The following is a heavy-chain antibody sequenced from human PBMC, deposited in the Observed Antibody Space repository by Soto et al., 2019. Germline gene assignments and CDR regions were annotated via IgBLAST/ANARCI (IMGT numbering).Heavy chain of an antibody. CDR1: GGSISSSSYY. CDR3: ARRQIVGGFDY. J-gene: IGHJ4*02. Sequence: QLQLQESGPGLVKPSETLSITCTVSGGSISSSSYYWGWIRQPPGKGLEWIGSIYYSGSTYYNPSLKSRVTISVDTSKNQFSLKLSSVTAADTAVYYCARRQIVGGFDYWGQGTLVTVSS. CDR2: IYYSGST. D-gene: IGHD1-26*01. V-gene: IGHV4-39*01.